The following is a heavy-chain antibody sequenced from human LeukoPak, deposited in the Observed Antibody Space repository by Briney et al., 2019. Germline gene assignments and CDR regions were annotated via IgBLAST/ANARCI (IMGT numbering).Heavy chain of an antibody. Sequence: SETLSLTCTVSGGSISSYYWSWIRQPPGKGLEWIGYIYYSGSTNYNPSLKSRVTISVDTSKNQFSLRLSSVTAADTAVYYCARAPVPPYYHGSGLNWFDPWGQGTLVTVSS. CDR1: GGSISSYY. J-gene: IGHJ5*02. CDR3: ARAPVPPYYHGSGLNWFDP. D-gene: IGHD3-10*01. CDR2: IYYSGST. V-gene: IGHV4-59*01.